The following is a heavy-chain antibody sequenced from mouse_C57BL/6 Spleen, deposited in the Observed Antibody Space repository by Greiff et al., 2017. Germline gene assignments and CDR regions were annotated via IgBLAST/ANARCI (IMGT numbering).Heavy chain of an antibody. CDR3: TRPNWDGYYAMDY. V-gene: IGHV1-15*01. J-gene: IGHJ4*01. CDR2: IDPETGGT. D-gene: IGHD4-1*01. Sequence: QVQLQQSGAELVRPGASVTLSCKASGYTFTDYEMHWVKHTPVHGLEWIGAIDPETGGTAYNQKFKGKAILTADKSSSTAYMELRSLTSEDSAVYYCTRPNWDGYYAMDYWGQGTSVTVSS. CDR1: GYTFTDYE.